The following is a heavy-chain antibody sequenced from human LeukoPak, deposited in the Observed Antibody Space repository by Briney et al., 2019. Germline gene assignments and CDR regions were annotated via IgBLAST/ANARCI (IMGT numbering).Heavy chain of an antibody. CDR2: ISAYNGNT. CDR1: GYTFTSYG. D-gene: IGHD3-10*01. Sequence: ASVKVSCKASGYTFTSYGISWVRQAPGQGLEWMGWISAYNGNTDYAQKLQGRVTMTTDTSTSTAYMELSRLRSDDTAVYYCASTYYYGSGVGSGWYFDLWGRGTLVTVSS. V-gene: IGHV1-18*01. CDR3: ASTYYYGSGVGSGWYFDL. J-gene: IGHJ2*01.